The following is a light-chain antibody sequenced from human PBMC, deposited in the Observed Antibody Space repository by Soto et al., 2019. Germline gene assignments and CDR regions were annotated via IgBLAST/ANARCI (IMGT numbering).Light chain of an antibody. CDR2: GNS. V-gene: IGLV1-40*01. CDR3: QSYDSSLSGWV. CDR1: SSHSGAGYD. J-gene: IGLJ3*02. Sequence: QSVLTQPPSVSGAPGQRVAISCTGSSSHSGAGYDVHWYQRLPGTAPKLLIYGNSNRPSGVPDRFSGSKSGTSASLAITGLQAEDEADYYCQSYDSSLSGWVFGGGPKVTVL.